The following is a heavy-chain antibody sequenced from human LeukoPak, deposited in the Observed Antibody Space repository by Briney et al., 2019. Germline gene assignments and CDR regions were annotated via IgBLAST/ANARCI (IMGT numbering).Heavy chain of an antibody. D-gene: IGHD2-2*01. CDR2: ISAYNGNT. V-gene: IGHV1-18*01. CDR1: GYTFTSYG. CDR3: ARDLDPVGVVVPAAIKFDP. Sequence: ASVKVSCKASGYTFTSYGISWVRQAPGQGLEWMGWISAYNGNTNYAQKLQGRVTMTTDTSTSTAYMGLRSLRSDDTAVYYCARDLDPVGVVVPAAIKFDPWGQGTLVTVSS. J-gene: IGHJ5*02.